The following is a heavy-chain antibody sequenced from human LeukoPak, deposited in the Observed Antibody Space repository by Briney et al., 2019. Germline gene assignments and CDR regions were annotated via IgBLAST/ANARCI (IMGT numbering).Heavy chain of an antibody. CDR2: ISYDGRNK. CDR1: GFTFSVYA. J-gene: IGHJ4*02. Sequence: GGSLRLSCAASGFTFSVYAIHWVRQAPGKGLEWVAIISYDGRNKYYAESVKGRFTISRDNSKNTLYLQMNSLRAEDTAVYYCAKDSEGFFDYWGQGTLVTVSS. CDR3: AKDSEGFFDY. V-gene: IGHV3-30*04.